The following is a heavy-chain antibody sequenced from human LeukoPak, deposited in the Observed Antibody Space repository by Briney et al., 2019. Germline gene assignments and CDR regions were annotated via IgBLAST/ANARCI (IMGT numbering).Heavy chain of an antibody. V-gene: IGHV3-7*01. D-gene: IGHD3-10*01. J-gene: IGHJ4*02. CDR1: GFTFSGFW. Sequence: GGSLRLSCAASGFTFSGFWMSWVRQAPGKGLEWVANIKEDGSDKYYVDSGKGRFTISRDNAKNSLYLQMHSLRAEDTAVYYCARDTRWDDGSTYWGQGTLVTVSS. CDR2: IKEDGSDK. CDR3: ARDTRWDDGSTY.